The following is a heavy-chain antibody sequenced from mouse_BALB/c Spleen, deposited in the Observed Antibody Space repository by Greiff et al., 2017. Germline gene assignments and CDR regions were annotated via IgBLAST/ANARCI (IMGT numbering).Heavy chain of an antibody. CDR1: GFSLSTSGMG. CDR3: ARIGLQYGNSWFAY. V-gene: IGHV8-8*01. Sequence: QVTLKESGPGILQPSQTLSLTCSFSGFSLSTSGMGVGWIRQPSGKGLEWLAHIWWDDDKRYNPALKSRLTISKDTSSNQVFLKIASVDTADTATYYCARIGLQYGNSWFAYWGQGTLVTVSA. D-gene: IGHD2-10*02. CDR2: IWWDDDK. J-gene: IGHJ3*01.